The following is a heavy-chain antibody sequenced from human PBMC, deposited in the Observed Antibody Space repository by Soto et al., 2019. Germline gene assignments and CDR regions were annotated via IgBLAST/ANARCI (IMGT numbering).Heavy chain of an antibody. D-gene: IGHD6-13*01. V-gene: IGHV1-69*06. J-gene: IGHJ5*02. CDR3: ASHHLYSSSYYWFDP. CDR1: GGTFSSYA. Sequence: SVKVSCKASGGTFSSYAISWVRQAPGQGLEWMGGIIPIFGTADYAQKFQGRVTITADKSTSTAYMGLSSLRSEDTAVYYCASHHLYSSSYYWFDPWGQGTLVTVSS. CDR2: IIPIFGTA.